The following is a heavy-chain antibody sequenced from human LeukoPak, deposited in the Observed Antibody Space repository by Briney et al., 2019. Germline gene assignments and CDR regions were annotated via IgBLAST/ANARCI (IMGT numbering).Heavy chain of an antibody. J-gene: IGHJ6*03. V-gene: IGHV1-2*02. D-gene: IGHD2-2*01. Sequence: ASVKVSCKASGYTFTSYDINWVRQAPGQGLEWMGWINPNSGGTNYAQKFQGRVTMTRDTSISTAYMELRSLRSDDTAVYYCAREESTSDYYYMDVWGKGTTVTVSS. CDR2: INPNSGGT. CDR1: GYTFTSYD. CDR3: AREESTSDYYYMDV.